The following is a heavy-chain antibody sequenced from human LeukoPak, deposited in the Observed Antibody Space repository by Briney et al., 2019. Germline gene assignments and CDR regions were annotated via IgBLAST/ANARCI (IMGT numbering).Heavy chain of an antibody. V-gene: IGHV4-61*02. CDR3: AGGGYSSGWSNPSVDY. Sequence: SETLSLTYTVSGGSTSSGSYYWSWIRQPAGKGLEWIGRIYTSGSTNYNPSLKSRVTISVDTSKNQFSLKLSSVTAADTAVYYCAGGGYSSGWSNPSVDYWGQGTLVTVSS. CDR2: IYTSGST. CDR1: GGSTSSGSYY. D-gene: IGHD6-19*01. J-gene: IGHJ4*02.